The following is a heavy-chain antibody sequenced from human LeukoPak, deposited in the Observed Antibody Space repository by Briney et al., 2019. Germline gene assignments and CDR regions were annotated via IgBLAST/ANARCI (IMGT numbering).Heavy chain of an antibody. CDR1: GGSISSGSYY. V-gene: IGHV4-61*02. CDR2: IYTSGST. CDR3: ARVTPSAYCSGGSCYPNFDY. D-gene: IGHD2-15*01. J-gene: IGHJ4*02. Sequence: SQTLSLTCTVSGGSISSGSYYWSWIRQPAGKGLEWIGRIYTSGSTNYNPSLKSRVTISVDTSKNQFSLKLSSVTAADTAVYYCARVTPSAYCSGGSCYPNFDYWGQGTLVTVSS.